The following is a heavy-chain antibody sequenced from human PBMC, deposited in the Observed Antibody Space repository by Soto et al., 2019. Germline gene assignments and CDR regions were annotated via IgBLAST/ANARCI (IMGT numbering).Heavy chain of an antibody. CDR1: GYKFINYG. Sequence: QVQLVQSGGEVKKPGDSVSVSYKASGYKFINYGISWVRQAPGQGLEWMGWISTNNGNTNYGQKFQGRMSMTTDTSTSTAYMELRSLRSDDTAIYYCATELVIGWFDPWGPGTQVTVSS. V-gene: IGHV1-18*01. CDR2: ISTNNGNT. J-gene: IGHJ5*02. CDR3: ATELVIGWFDP. D-gene: IGHD1-26*01.